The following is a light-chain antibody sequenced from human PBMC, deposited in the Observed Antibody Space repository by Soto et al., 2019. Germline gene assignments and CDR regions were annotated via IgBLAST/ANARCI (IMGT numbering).Light chain of an antibody. CDR3: QQFAISTT. Sequence: IQMTQSPSSLSASVGDRVTITCQATQDIRKYLNWYQQKPGKAPSLLIFDASTLHSGVPSRFSGSGSGTDFTLTISSLQPDDFATYYCQQFAISTTFGQGTKVDIK. CDR2: DAS. V-gene: IGKV1-33*01. CDR1: QDIRKY. J-gene: IGKJ1*01.